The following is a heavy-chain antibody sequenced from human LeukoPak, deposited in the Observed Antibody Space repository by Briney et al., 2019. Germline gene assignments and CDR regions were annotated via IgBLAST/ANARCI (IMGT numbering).Heavy chain of an antibody. Sequence: PGGTLRLSCAASGLTFSSYGMSWVRQAPGKGLEWVSAISGSGGSTYYADSVKGRFTISRDNSKNTLYLQMNSLRAEDTAVYYCARRSGIAVAGAFDYRGQGTLVTVSS. J-gene: IGHJ4*02. CDR2: ISGSGGST. CDR3: ARRSGIAVAGAFDY. V-gene: IGHV3-23*01. D-gene: IGHD6-19*01. CDR1: GLTFSSYG.